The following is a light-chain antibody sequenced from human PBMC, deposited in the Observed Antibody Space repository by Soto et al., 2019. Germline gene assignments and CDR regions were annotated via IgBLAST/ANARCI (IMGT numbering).Light chain of an antibody. Sequence: EIVLTQSPATLSLSPGERATLSCRASQSVSSDLAWYQQKPGQAPRLLIYDASNRATGIPARFSGSGPGTDFTVTISSLEPEDFAVYYCQQRINWPPTFGGGTKVEIK. CDR3: QQRINWPPT. CDR1: QSVSSD. CDR2: DAS. J-gene: IGKJ4*01. V-gene: IGKV3-11*01.